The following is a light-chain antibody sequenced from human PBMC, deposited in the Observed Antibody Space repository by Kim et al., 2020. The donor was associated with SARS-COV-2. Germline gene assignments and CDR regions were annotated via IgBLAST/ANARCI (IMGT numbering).Light chain of an antibody. CDR1: KLGDKY. V-gene: IGLV3-1*01. J-gene: IGLJ1*01. CDR3: QAWDSSTEV. Sequence: SASQGQTASITCSGDKLGDKYACWYQQKPGQSPVLVIYQDSKRPSGIPERFSGSNSGNTATLTISGTQAMDEADYYCQAWDSSTEVFGTGTKVTVL. CDR2: QDS.